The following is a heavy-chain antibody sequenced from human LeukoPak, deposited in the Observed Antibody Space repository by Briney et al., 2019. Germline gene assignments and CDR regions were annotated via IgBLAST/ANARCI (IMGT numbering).Heavy chain of an antibody. CDR2: INPSGGST. Sequence: ASVKVSCKASGYTFTSYYMHWVRQAPGQGLEWMGIINPSGGSTSYAQKFQGRVTMTRDTSTSTVYMELSSLRSEDTAVYYCARGVFVVVPAAIVSYGMDVWGQGTTVTVSS. V-gene: IGHV1-46*01. J-gene: IGHJ6*02. CDR1: GYTFTSYY. CDR3: ARGVFVVVPAAIVSYGMDV. D-gene: IGHD2-2*02.